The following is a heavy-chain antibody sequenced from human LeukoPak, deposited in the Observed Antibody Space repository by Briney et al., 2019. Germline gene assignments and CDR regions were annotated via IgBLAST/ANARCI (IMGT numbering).Heavy chain of an antibody. V-gene: IGHV4-61*01. Sequence: SETLSLTCTVSGGSVSSGSYYWSWIRQPPGKGLEWIGYIYYSGSTNYNPSLRSRVTVSVDTSKNQFSLKLSSVTAADTAVYYCARQGCSGNTCFYAFDIWGQGTMVTVSS. CDR1: GGSVSSGSYY. D-gene: IGHD2-2*01. J-gene: IGHJ3*02. CDR3: ARQGCSGNTCFYAFDI. CDR2: IYYSGST.